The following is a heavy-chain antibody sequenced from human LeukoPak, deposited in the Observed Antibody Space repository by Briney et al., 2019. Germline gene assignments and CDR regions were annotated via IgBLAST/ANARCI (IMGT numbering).Heavy chain of an antibody. D-gene: IGHD2-15*01. CDR3: AEDQKLQPFHY. J-gene: IGHJ4*02. CDR1: GFLFSTYG. Sequence: GGSLRLSCAASGFLFSTYGMHWVRQAPGKGLEWVAFIQFDGSDEFYADSVKGRFTISRDNSMNTLYLQMNSLRPEDTSVYYCAEDQKLQPFHYWGQGTLVTVSS. V-gene: IGHV3-30*02. CDR2: IQFDGSDE.